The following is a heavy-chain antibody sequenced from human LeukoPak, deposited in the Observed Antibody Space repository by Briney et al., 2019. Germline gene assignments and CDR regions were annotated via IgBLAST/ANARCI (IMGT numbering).Heavy chain of an antibody. CDR2: VYYDGST. V-gene: IGHV4-30-4*08. D-gene: IGHD3-10*01. CDR1: GDSFSSANYY. Sequence: SSQTLCLTCTVSGDSFSSANYYWTWVRQPPGKGLEWIGYVYYDGSTYYHPSLQSRLAISVDTSKNHFSLNLTSVTAADTAVYYCVRGLTGYSYFFDYWGQGALVTVSS. J-gene: IGHJ4*02. CDR3: VRGLTGYSYFFDY.